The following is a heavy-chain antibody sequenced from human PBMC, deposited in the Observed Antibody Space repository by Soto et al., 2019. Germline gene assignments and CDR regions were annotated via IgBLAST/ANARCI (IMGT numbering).Heavy chain of an antibody. Sequence: EVQLVESGGGLVQPGGSLRLSCAASGITFSSYWMHWVRQAPGKGLVWVSRINSDGSSTSYADSVKGRFTISRDNAENTLYLQMNSLRAEDTAVYYCARAQGAYPYYFDYWGQGTLVTVSS. J-gene: IGHJ4*02. CDR2: INSDGSST. CDR3: ARAQGAYPYYFDY. CDR1: GITFSSYW. V-gene: IGHV3-74*01.